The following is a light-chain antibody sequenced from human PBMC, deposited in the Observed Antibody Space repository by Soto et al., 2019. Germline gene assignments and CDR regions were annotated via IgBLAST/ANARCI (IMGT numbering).Light chain of an antibody. V-gene: IGKV3-11*01. Sequence: EIVLTQSPATLSLSPGERATPSCRASPSVTNNLAWYQQKPGQPPRLLIFGDFIRATGIPARFSGSGSGTDFTLTISSLEPEDFAVYYCQQRNIWPPVTFGQGTRLEIK. CDR3: QQRNIWPPVT. J-gene: IGKJ5*01. CDR1: PSVTNN. CDR2: GDF.